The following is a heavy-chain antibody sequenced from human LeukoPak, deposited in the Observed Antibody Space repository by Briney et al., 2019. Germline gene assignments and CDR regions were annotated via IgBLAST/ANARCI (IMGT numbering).Heavy chain of an antibody. CDR2: IKQDGSEK. D-gene: IGHD3-10*01. CDR3: ARVRKRNMVRGVIPDY. CDR1: GFTFSNYW. V-gene: IGHV3-7*04. J-gene: IGHJ4*02. Sequence: GGSLRLSCAASGFTFSNYWMSWVRQAPGKGLERVANIKQDGSEKYYVDSVKGRFTISRDNAKNSLYLQMNSLRAEDTAVYYCARVRKRNMVRGVIPDYWGQGTLVTVSS.